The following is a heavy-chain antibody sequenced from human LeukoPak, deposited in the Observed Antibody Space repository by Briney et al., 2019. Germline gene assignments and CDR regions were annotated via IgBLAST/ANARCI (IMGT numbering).Heavy chain of an antibody. D-gene: IGHD1-26*01. J-gene: IGHJ6*02. Sequence: SVKVSCKASGGTFSSYAISWVRQAPGQGLEWMGGIIPIFGTANYAQKFQGRVTITADESTSTAYMELSSLRSEDTAVYYCARDLVNVGATTAGYYYGMDVWGQGTTVTVSS. CDR1: GGTFSSYA. V-gene: IGHV1-69*13. CDR3: ARDLVNVGATTAGYYYGMDV. CDR2: IIPIFGTA.